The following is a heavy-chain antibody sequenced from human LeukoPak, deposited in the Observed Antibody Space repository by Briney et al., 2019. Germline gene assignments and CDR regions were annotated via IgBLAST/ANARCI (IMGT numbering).Heavy chain of an antibody. CDR3: ARSDYGDY. CDR2: ISGSGGST. V-gene: IGHV3-23*01. J-gene: IGHJ4*02. CDR1: GFTFSSYA. Sequence: GGSLRLSCAASGFTFSSYAMSWVRQAPGKGLEWVSVISGSGGSTYSAESVKGRFTISRDNSKNTLYLQMNSLRVEDTAVYYCARSDYGDYWGQGTLVTVSS.